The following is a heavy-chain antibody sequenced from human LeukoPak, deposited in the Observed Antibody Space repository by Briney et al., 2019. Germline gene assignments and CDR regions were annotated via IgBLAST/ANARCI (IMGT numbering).Heavy chain of an antibody. J-gene: IGHJ3*02. V-gene: IGHV4-59*11. CDR3: ARDLVTVTKGFDI. D-gene: IGHD4-17*01. CDR1: DDSFSSHY. CDR2: ISYIGST. Sequence: SETLSLTCAVSDDSFSSHYWTWIRQPPGKGLEWIGYISYIGSTNYNPSLKSRVAISIDTSKNQFSLKLSSVTAADTAVYYCARDLVTVTKGFDIWGQGTMVSVSS.